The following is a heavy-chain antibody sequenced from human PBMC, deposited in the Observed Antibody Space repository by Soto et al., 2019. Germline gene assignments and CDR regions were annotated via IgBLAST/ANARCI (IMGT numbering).Heavy chain of an antibody. D-gene: IGHD3-3*01. J-gene: IGHJ6*03. CDR1: GYTFTSYG. V-gene: IGHV1-18*01. CDR3: ARVPWGITIDMDV. CDR2: ISAYNGNT. Sequence: ASVKVSCKASGYTFTSYGISWVRQAPGQGLEWMEWISAYNGNTNYAQKLQGRVTMTTDTSTSTAYMELRSLRSNDTAVYYCARVPWGITIDMDVWGKGTTVTVTS.